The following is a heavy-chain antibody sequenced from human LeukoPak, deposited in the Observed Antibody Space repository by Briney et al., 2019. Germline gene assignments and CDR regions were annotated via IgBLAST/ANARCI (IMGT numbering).Heavy chain of an antibody. CDR1: GGSISSSSYS. Sequence: SETLSLTCTVSGGSISSSSYSWGWIRQPPGKGLEWIGSIYYSGSTYYNPSLKSRVTISVDTSKNQFSLKLSSVTAADTAVYYCALELRRGLGSGNFDYRGQGTLVTVSS. CDR3: ALELRRGLGSGNFDY. CDR2: IYYSGST. D-gene: IGHD1-7*01. V-gene: IGHV4-39*01. J-gene: IGHJ4*02.